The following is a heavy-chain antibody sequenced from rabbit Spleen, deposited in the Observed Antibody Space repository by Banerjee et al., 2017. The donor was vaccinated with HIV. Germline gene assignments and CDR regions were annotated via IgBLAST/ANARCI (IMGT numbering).Heavy chain of an antibody. CDR3: ARDTGTSFSTYGMDL. Sequence: QSLEESGGGLVKPGASLTLTCKASGFSFNSGYDMCWVRQAPGKGLEWIACIYAGSSGSTYSATWAKGRFTISKTSSTTVTLQMTSLTAADTATCFCARDTGTSFSTYGMDLWGPGTLVTVS. CDR1: GFSFNSGYD. J-gene: IGHJ6*01. D-gene: IGHD8-1*01. V-gene: IGHV1S40*01. CDR2: IYAGSSGST.